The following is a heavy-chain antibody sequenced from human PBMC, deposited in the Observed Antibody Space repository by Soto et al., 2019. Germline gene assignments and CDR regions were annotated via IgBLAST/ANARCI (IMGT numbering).Heavy chain of an antibody. Sequence: QVQLVQSGTVVQRRGSSVKVSCQASGGTFSSHGMAWVRQAPGQGLEWMGGIIPTFGTPTYAPKFQSRVTITAAQSTNTAYMELCRLRSEDTGVYYCASERSAQYVDFWCQGNLITVSS. CDR3: ASERSAQYVDF. J-gene: IGHJ4*02. V-gene: IGHV1-69*01. D-gene: IGHD1-26*01. CDR2: IIPTFGTP. CDR1: GGTFSSHG.